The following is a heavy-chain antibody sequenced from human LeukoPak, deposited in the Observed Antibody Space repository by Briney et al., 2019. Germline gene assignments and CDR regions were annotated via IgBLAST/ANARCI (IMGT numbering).Heavy chain of an antibody. D-gene: IGHD5-18*01. Sequence: SETLSLTCTVSGGSITTSRYYWGWIRHPPGKVLEWIGSAFHGGNSYYNPSLKSRVTVSVNTSNNQFSLRLTSVTAADTALYYCARQAEGSSSGPYFFDYWGQGTLVTVSS. CDR3: ARQAEGSSSGPYFFDY. V-gene: IGHV4-39*01. CDR2: AFHGGNS. CDR1: GGSITTSRYY. J-gene: IGHJ4*02.